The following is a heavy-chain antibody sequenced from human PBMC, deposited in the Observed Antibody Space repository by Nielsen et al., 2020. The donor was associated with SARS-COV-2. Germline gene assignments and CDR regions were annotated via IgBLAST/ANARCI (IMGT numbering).Heavy chain of an antibody. CDR1: GYSFTSYW. CDR3: ARLRGNWFDP. V-gene: IGHV5-10-1*01. Sequence: GESLKISCQGSGYSFTSYWISWVHQMPGKGLEWMGRIDPSDSYTNYSPSFQGHVTISADKSISTAYLQWSSLKASDTAMYYCARLRGNWFDPWGQGTLVTVSS. J-gene: IGHJ5*02. CDR2: IDPSDSYT. D-gene: IGHD1-26*01.